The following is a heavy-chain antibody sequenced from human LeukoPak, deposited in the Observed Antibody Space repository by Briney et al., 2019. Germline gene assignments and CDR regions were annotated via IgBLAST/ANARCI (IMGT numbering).Heavy chain of an antibody. Sequence: SETLSLTCTVSGGSISSYYWSWIRQPPGKGLEWVGYIYYSGSTNYNPSLKSRVTISVDTSKNQFSLKLSSVTAADTAVYYCARASRDGYSYGLVDYWGQGTLVTVSS. J-gene: IGHJ4*02. D-gene: IGHD5-18*01. CDR3: ARASRDGYSYGLVDY. V-gene: IGHV4-59*01. CDR2: IYYSGST. CDR1: GGSISSYY.